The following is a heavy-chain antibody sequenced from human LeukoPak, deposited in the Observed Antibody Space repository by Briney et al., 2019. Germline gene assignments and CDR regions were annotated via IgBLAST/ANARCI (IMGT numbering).Heavy chain of an antibody. Sequence: SETLSLTCAVYGGSFSGYYWTWIRQPPGKGLEWIGEIHHSGSTNYNPSLKSRVTISVDTSKNQFSLNLSSVTAADTAVYYCTRHGTRYYYYYMDVWGRGTTVTVSS. CDR1: GGSFSGYY. CDR2: IHHSGST. V-gene: IGHV4-34*01. J-gene: IGHJ6*03. CDR3: TRHGTRYYYYYMDV.